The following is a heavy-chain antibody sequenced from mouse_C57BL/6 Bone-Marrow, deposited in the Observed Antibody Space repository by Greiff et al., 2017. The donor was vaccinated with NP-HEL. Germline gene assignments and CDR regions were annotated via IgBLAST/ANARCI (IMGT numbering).Heavy chain of an antibody. D-gene: IGHD1-1*01. CDR3: VRGGGTTYAMDY. V-gene: IGHV10-3*01. J-gene: IGHJ4*01. Sequence: EVQVVESGGGLVQPKGSLKLSCAASGFTFTTYAMHWVRQAPGKGLEWVARIRSKSSNYATYYADSVKDRFTISRDDSQSMLYLQMNNLKTEDTAMYYCVRGGGTTYAMDYWGQGTSVTVSS. CDR2: IRSKSSNYAT. CDR1: GFTFTTYA.